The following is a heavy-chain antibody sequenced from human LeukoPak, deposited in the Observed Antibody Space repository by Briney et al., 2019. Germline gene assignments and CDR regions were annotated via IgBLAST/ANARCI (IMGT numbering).Heavy chain of an antibody. D-gene: IGHD3-3*01. CDR3: ARVRVTISIDP. CDR1: GGSISSGDYY. J-gene: IGHJ5*02. Sequence: SETLSLTCTVSGGSISSGDYYWSWIRQPPGKGLEWIGYIYYSGSTYYNPSLKSRVTISVDTSKNQFSLKLSSVTAADTAVYYRARVRVTISIDPWGQGTLVTVTS. CDR2: IYYSGST. V-gene: IGHV4-30-4*08.